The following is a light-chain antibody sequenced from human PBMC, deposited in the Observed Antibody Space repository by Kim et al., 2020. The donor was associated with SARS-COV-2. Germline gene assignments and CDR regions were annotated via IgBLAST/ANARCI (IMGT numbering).Light chain of an antibody. J-gene: IGKJ2*02. CDR3: LQATLWART. Sequence: VLTQTRLYSPVTLGQPASISCRSSHSLVHNDGNSYLSWLHQRPGQPPRLLIDKISNRFSGVPDRFSGSWAETDFTLKISRVEAEDVGVYFCLQATLWARTFGQGTKLDI. CDR1: HSLVHNDGNSY. V-gene: IGKV2-24*01. CDR2: KIS.